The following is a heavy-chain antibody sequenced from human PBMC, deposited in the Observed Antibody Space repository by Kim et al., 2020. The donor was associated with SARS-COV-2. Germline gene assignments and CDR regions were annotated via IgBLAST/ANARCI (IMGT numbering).Heavy chain of an antibody. V-gene: IGHV3-30*18. J-gene: IGHJ3*02. CDR2: ISYDGSNK. CDR3: AKVRRVITGTTDAFDI. Sequence: GGSLRLSCAASGFTFSSYGMHWVRQAPGKGLEWVAVISYDGSNKYYADSVKGRFTISRDNSKNTLYLQMNSLRAEDTAVYYCAKVRRVITGTTDAFDIWG. D-gene: IGHD1-20*01. CDR1: GFTFSSYG.